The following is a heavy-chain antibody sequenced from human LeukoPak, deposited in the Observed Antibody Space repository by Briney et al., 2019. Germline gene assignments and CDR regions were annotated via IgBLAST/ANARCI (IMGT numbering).Heavy chain of an antibody. V-gene: IGHV1-18*01. CDR1: GHTFSNYG. J-gene: IGHJ4*02. CDR2: GSSDNGNT. D-gene: IGHD1-26*01. Sequence: ASLKLSCKVSGHTFSNYGVTWVRQAPGQGLEWMGWGSSDNGNTNYAQNFQDRVTITRDTSTSTAFMELRRLRSDDTAVYYCARNRGATWWDLVDYWGQGTLVTVSS. CDR3: ARNRGATWWDLVDY.